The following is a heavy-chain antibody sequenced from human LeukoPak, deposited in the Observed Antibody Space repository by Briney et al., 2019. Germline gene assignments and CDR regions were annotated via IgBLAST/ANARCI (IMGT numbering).Heavy chain of an antibody. CDR3: ARVDYYDSSGLYYFDY. V-gene: IGHV3-23*01. J-gene: IGHJ4*02. CDR1: GFTFSSYA. D-gene: IGHD3-22*01. CDR2: ISGSGGST. Sequence: GALRLSCAASGFTFSSYAMSWVRQAPGKGLEWVSAISGSGGSTYYADSVKGRFTISRDNSKNTLYLQMNSLRAEDTAVYYCARVDYYDSSGLYYFDYWGQGTLVTVSS.